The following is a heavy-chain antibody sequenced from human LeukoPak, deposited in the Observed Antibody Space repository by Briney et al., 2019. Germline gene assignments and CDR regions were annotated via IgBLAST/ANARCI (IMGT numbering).Heavy chain of an antibody. J-gene: IGHJ4*02. V-gene: IGHV3-21*01. CDR3: ARAKYRYCSSTSCYGYFDY. D-gene: IGHD2-2*01. CDR2: ISSSSSYI. CDR1: GFTFSSYS. Sequence: GGSLRLSCAASGFTFSSYSMNWVRQAPGKWLEWVSSISSSSSYIYYADSVKGRFTISRDNAKNSLYLQMNSLRAEDTAVYYCARAKYRYCSSTSCYGYFDYWGQGTLVTVSS.